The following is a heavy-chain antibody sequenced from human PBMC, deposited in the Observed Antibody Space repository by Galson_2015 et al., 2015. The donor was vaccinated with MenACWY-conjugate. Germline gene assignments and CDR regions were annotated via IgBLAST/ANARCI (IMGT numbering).Heavy chain of an antibody. CDR3: AREGGAAKEFDY. D-gene: IGHD2-15*01. J-gene: IGHJ4*02. CDR1: GFTFSDYE. Sequence: SLRLSCAASGFTFSDYEMSWIRQAPGKGLEWVSYISSGGSSINHAEFVKGRFTISRDNAKNSQYLQMNSLRAEDTAVYYCAREGGAAKEFDYWGQGTLVTVSS. CDR2: ISSGGSSI. V-gene: IGHV3-11*01.